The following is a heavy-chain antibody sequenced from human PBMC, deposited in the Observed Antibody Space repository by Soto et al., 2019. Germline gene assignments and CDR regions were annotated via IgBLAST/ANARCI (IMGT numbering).Heavy chain of an antibody. J-gene: IGHJ6*02. D-gene: IGHD6-13*01. CDR3: ARAXXHLVYYYYYYGMDV. Sequence: ETLSLTCTVSGGSISSSSYYWGWIRQPPGKGLEWIGSIYYSGSTYYNPSLKRRVTISVDTYKNLFSLKLSPVPAADTAVYNXARAXXHLVYYYYYYGMDVCXQXPXXTVSS. CDR2: IYYSGST. CDR1: GGSISSSSYY. V-gene: IGHV4-39*01.